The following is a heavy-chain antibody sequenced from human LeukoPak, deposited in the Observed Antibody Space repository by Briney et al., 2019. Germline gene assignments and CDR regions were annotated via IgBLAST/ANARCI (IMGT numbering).Heavy chain of an antibody. CDR1: GFTFSSYS. J-gene: IGHJ4*02. CDR2: ISSSSSYI. CDR3: AREAGYSSSWYYFDY. D-gene: IGHD6-13*01. Sequence: GGSLRLSCAASGFTFSSYSMNWVRQAPGRGLEWVSSISSSSSYIYYADSVKGRFTISRDNAKNSLYLQMNSLRAEDTAVYYCAREAGYSSSWYYFDYWGQGTLVTVSS. V-gene: IGHV3-21*01.